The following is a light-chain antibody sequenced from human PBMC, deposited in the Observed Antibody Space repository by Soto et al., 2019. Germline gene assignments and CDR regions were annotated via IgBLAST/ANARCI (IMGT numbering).Light chain of an antibody. CDR1: QSVSSRY. CDR3: QQYGSSPLT. Sequence: EIVLTQSPSTLSLSPGERATLSFRASQSVSSRYVAWYQQKPVQAPRLLIYGASSSATGIPDRFSGSGSGTDFTLNISRLAPDDFEVYYWQQYGSSPLTLGGGTKVEIK. J-gene: IGKJ4*01. V-gene: IGKV3-20*01. CDR2: GAS.